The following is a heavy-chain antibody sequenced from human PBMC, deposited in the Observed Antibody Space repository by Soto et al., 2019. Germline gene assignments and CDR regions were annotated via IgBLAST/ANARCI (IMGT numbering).Heavy chain of an antibody. CDR3: ARDGAFGYSYDSSGYFDY. CDR1: GGSISSGDYY. Sequence: SETLSLTCTVSGGSISSGDYYWSWIRQPPGKGLEWIGYIYYSGTSYYNPSLKSRVTISVDTSKNQFSLKLSSVTAADTAVYYCARDGAFGYSYDSSGYFDYWGQGTLVTVSS. D-gene: IGHD3-22*01. V-gene: IGHV4-30-4*02. J-gene: IGHJ4*02. CDR2: IYYSGTS.